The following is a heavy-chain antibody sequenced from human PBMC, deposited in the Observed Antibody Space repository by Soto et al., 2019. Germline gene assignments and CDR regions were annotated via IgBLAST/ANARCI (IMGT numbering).Heavy chain of an antibody. J-gene: IGHJ3*02. CDR2: IYWDDDK. D-gene: IGHD2-21*02. CDR3: ALSNPLVTLDAFDI. Sequence: WIRQPPGKALEWLALIYWDDDKRYSPSLKSRLTITKDTSKNHVVLTMTNMDPVDTATYYCALSNPLVTLDAFDIWGQGTIVTVSS. V-gene: IGHV2-5*02.